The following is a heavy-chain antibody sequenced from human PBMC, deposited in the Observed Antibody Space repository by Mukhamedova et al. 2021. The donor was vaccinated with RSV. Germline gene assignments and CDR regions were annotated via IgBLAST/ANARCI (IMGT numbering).Heavy chain of an antibody. CDR2: IYPGDSDA. J-gene: IGHJ4*02. V-gene: IGHV5-51*01. CDR3: ARLPGTTVVPDH. D-gene: IGHD1-1*01. Sequence: WGGVIYPGDSDARYSPAFRGHVTFSSDKSNTTAYLQWDSLQASDTAMYYCARLPGTTVVPDHWGQGTLVTVSS.